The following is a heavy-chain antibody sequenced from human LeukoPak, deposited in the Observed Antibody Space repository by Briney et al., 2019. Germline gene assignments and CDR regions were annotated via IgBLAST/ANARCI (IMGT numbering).Heavy chain of an antibody. CDR3: ARWDDSYGYDY. CDR2: MNPNNGNT. Sequence: ASVKVSCRASGYTFTSYDINWVRQATGQGLEWMGWMNPNNGNTGYAQKFQGRVTMTRDTSISTAYMELSSLRSDDTAVYYCARWDDSYGYDYWGQGTLVTVSS. D-gene: IGHD5-18*01. V-gene: IGHV1-8*01. J-gene: IGHJ4*02. CDR1: GYTFTSYD.